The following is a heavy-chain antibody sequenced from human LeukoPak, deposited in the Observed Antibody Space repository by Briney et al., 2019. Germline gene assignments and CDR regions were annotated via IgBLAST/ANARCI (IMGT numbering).Heavy chain of an antibody. CDR3: AKAFTDTAMDLTLFDY. J-gene: IGHJ4*02. V-gene: IGHV3-23*01. CDR1: GFTFSSYA. D-gene: IGHD5-18*01. Sequence: GGSLRLSCAASGFTFSSYAMSWVRRAPGKGLEWVSAISGSGGSTYYADSVKGRFTISRDNSKNTLYLQMNSLRAEDTAVYYCAKAFTDTAMDLTLFDYWGQGTLVTVSS. CDR2: ISGSGGST.